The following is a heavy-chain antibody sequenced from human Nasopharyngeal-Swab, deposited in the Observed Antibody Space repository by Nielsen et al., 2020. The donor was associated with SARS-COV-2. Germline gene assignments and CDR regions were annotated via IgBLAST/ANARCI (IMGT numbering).Heavy chain of an antibody. V-gene: IGHV3-30*03. Sequence: GGSLRLSCAASGFTFSSFGMHWVRQAPGKGLEWVAFIAHDASNEYYADSVKGRFTISRDNSKNTLYLQVNSLRAEDTAVYYCAGGMRESSSSPYYYYYGMDVWGQGTTVTVSS. D-gene: IGHD6-6*01. CDR1: GFTFSSFG. CDR3: AGGMRESSSSPYYYYYGMDV. CDR2: IAHDASNE. J-gene: IGHJ6*02.